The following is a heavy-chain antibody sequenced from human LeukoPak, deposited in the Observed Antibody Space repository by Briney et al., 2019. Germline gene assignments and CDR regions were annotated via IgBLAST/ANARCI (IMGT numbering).Heavy chain of an antibody. V-gene: IGHV4-4*07. CDR3: ARVYSSGWYWCDY. D-gene: IGHD6-19*01. J-gene: IGHJ4*02. CDR2: IYTSGST. Sequence: SETLSLTCTVSGGSISGYYSSWVRQPAGKGLEWIGRIYTSGSTNYNPSLKSRVTMSVDTSKNQFSLKLSSVTAADTAVYYCARVYSSGWYWCDYWGQGTLVTVSS. CDR1: GGSISGYY.